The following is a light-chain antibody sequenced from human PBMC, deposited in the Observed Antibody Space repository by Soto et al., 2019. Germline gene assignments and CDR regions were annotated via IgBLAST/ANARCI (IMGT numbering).Light chain of an antibody. J-gene: IGKJ2*01. Sequence: DIVMTQSPDSLAVSLGERATINCKSSQSVLYSSNNKNYLAWYQQKPGQPPKLLIYWASTGESGVPDRFSGSGSGTDFTLTISSLQVEDVAVYYCQQYYSTPMYTFGQGTKLEIK. V-gene: IGKV4-1*01. CDR2: WAS. CDR3: QQYYSTPMYT. CDR1: QSVLYSSNNKNY.